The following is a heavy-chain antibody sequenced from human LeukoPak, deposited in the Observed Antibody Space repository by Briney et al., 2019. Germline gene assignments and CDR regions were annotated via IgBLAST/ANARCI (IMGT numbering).Heavy chain of an antibody. CDR3: ARYYDFWSGYQNWFDP. D-gene: IGHD3-3*01. J-gene: IGHJ5*02. CDR1: GYSISSGYY. CDR2: IYHSGST. V-gene: IGHV4-38-2*02. Sequence: SETPSLTCTVSGYSISSGYYWGWIRQPPGKGLEWIGSIYHSGSTYYNPSLKSRVTISVDTSKNQFSLKLSSVTAADTAVYYCARYYDFWSGYQNWFDPWGQGTLVTVSS.